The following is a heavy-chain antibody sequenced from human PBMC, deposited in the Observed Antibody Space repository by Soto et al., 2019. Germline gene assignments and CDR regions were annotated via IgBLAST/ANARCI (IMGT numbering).Heavy chain of an antibody. V-gene: IGHV4-39*01. D-gene: IGHD3-10*01. J-gene: IGHJ4*02. CDR2: TYYNGNA. CDR3: ARHFVAVVIKGWGY. Sequence: PADTLSLTCNVSGGSIDRSNYYWDWLRQPPGKGLEWIGTTYYNGNAYYNPSLRSRVSMSVDTSKNQFSLKLISVTAADTAVYYCARHFVAVVIKGWGYWGQGKLVTVSS. CDR1: GGSIDRSNYY.